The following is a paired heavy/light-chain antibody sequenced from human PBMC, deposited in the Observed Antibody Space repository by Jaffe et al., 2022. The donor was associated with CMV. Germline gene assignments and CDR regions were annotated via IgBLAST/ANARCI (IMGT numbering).Light chain of an antibody. CDR3: HQYAISPRA. J-gene: IGKJ5*01. CDR2: SAS. V-gene: IGKV3-20*01. CDR1: QSVGSNY. Sequence: EIVLTQSPGTLSLSPGERATLSCRASQSVGSNYLAWYQQRPGQAPRLLIYSASTRASGIPDRFSGSGSGTDFTLTITRLEPEDFAMYYCHQYAISPRAFGQGTRLEI.
Heavy chain of an antibody. CDR3: TSPGYYDGTYKDY. V-gene: IGHV1-2*02. J-gene: IGHJ4*02. CDR2: IHPNTGDT. Sequence: QVQLVQSGPEVKKPGASVKVSCKTAGDTFTGYYMHWVRQAPGQGLEWMGWIHPNTGDTKYAQKFQGRVALTRDTSISTGYMEVNRLSSDDTAVYYCTSPGYYDGTYKDYWGQGTLVTVSS. CDR1: GDTFTGYY. D-gene: IGHD3-16*01.